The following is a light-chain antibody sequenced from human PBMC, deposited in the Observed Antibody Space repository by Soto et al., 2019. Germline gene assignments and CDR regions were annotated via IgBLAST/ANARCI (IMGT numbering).Light chain of an antibody. Sequence: DIQMTQSPSTLSASVGDRVTITCRASQSISSWLAWYQQKPGKAPKLLIYKASSLESGVPPRFSGSGSGTEFTLTISSLHPDDFETYYCQQYNSYSQTFGQGTKVEIK. CDR1: QSISSW. CDR3: QQYNSYSQT. CDR2: KAS. J-gene: IGKJ1*01. V-gene: IGKV1-5*03.